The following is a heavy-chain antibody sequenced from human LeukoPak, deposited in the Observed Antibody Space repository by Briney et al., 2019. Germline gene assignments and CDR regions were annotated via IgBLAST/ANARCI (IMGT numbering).Heavy chain of an antibody. CDR3: ARGDSSPYYYFDY. CDR2: INPISVDT. CDR1: LYTLTGYY. J-gene: IGHJ4*02. D-gene: IGHD3-22*01. Sequence: GASVKVSCKASLYTLTGYYLHSVRQTPGQGREWIGWINPISVDTNYAQKFQGRVTMTRDTSISTAYMELSRLRSDDTAVFYCARGDSSPYYYFDYWGQGTLVIVTS. V-gene: IGHV1-2*02.